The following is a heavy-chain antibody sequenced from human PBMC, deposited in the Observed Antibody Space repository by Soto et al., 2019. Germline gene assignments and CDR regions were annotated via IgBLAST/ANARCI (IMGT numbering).Heavy chain of an antibody. D-gene: IGHD3-3*01. J-gene: IGHJ6*03. CDR1: SGSISSSNW. V-gene: IGHV4-4*02. CDR3: ASSNGDFWSGYPRYYYYMDV. Sequence: SETLSLTCAVSSGSISSSNWWSWVRQPPGKGLEWIGEIYHSGSTNYNPSLKSRVTISVDKSKNQFSLKLSSVTAADTAVYYCASSNGDFWSGYPRYYYYMDVWGKGTTVTVSS. CDR2: IYHSGST.